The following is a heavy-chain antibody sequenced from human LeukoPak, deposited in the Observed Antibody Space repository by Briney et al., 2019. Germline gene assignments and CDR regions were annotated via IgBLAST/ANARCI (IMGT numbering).Heavy chain of an antibody. D-gene: IGHD1-26*01. Sequence: SETLSLTCTVSGGSISSSSYYWGWIRQPPGKGLDWIGYIYYSGITNYNPSLKSRVTISVDTSKNQFSLKLSSVTAADTAVYYCARGTPDSGRYYPFDYWGQGTLVTVSS. V-gene: IGHV4-61*05. CDR3: ARGTPDSGRYYPFDY. J-gene: IGHJ4*02. CDR2: IYYSGIT. CDR1: GGSISSSSYY.